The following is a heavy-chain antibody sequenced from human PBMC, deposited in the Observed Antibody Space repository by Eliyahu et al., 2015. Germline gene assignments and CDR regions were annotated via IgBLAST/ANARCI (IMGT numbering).Heavy chain of an antibody. J-gene: IGHJ4*02. V-gene: IGHV1-18*01. CDR2: ISTDNGNT. CDR1: GYPFSSYG. CDR3: ARDHIDYSNFVVLDD. D-gene: IGHD4-11*01. Sequence: VQLVQSGVEVKKPGASVKVSCKTSGYPFSSYGISWVRQAPGQGLEWMGWISTDNGNTIYGQMFQDRVTMTRDTSRSTVYMELTSLRSEDTAVYYCARDHIDYSNFVVLDDWGQGTLVTVSS.